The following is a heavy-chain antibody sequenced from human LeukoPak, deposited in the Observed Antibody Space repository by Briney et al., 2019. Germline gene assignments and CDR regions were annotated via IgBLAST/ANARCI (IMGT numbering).Heavy chain of an antibody. Sequence: GGSLRLSCAASGFTFSSYSMNWVRQAPGKGMEWVANIKEDGGRKSYADTVKGRFTIYSEHAKSSLYLHMNSLRADAAAVFSCSRCLDYGGQGCLVTVSS. V-gene: IGHV3-7*01. J-gene: IGHJ4*02. CDR2: IKEDGGRK. CDR1: GFTFSSYS. CDR3: SRCLDY.